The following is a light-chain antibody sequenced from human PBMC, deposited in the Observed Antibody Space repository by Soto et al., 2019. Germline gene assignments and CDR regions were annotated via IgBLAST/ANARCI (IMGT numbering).Light chain of an antibody. J-gene: IGKJ1*01. CDR3: QQYYSYYRT. V-gene: IGKV1-8*01. CDR1: QGISSY. CDR2: AAS. Sequence: AIRMTQSPSSLSASTGDRVTITCRASQGISSYLAWYQQKPGKAPKLLIYAASTLQSGVPSRFSGSGSGTDFTLTISCLQSEDFATYYCQQYYSYYRTFDQGTKVDIK.